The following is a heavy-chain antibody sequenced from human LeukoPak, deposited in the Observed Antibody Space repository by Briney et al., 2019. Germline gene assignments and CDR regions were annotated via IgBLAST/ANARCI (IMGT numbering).Heavy chain of an antibody. CDR3: ASGRDGYGYAFDI. CDR2: ISYDGSNK. V-gene: IGHV3-30-3*01. Sequence: GGSLRLSCAAPGFTFSNYAMHWVRQAPGKGLEWVAVISYDGSNKYYADSVKGRFTISRDNSKNTLHLQMNSLRAEDTAVYYCASGRDGYGYAFDIWGQGTMVTVSS. J-gene: IGHJ3*02. D-gene: IGHD5-24*01. CDR1: GFTFSNYA.